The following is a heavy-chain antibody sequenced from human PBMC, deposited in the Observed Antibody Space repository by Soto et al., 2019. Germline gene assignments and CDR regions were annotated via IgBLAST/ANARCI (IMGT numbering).Heavy chain of an antibody. J-gene: IGHJ5*02. CDR2: IRSKANSYAT. CDR3: TLLHSSSFEGWFDP. V-gene: IGHV3-73*02. Sequence: EMQLVESGGGLVQPGGSLKLSCAASGFTFSGSAMHWVRQASGKGLEWVGRIRSKANSYATAYAASVKGRFTISRDDSKNTAYLQMNSLKTEDTAVYYCTLLHSSSFEGWFDPWGQGTLVTVSS. D-gene: IGHD6-13*01. CDR1: GFTFSGSA.